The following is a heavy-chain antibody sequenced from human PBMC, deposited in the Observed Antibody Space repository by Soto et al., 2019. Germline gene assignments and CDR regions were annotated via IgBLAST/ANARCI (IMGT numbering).Heavy chain of an antibody. J-gene: IGHJ3*02. CDR3: ARLFFRGSGSYYTDAFDI. CDR2: IYPGDSDT. D-gene: IGHD3-10*01. CDR1: GYSFTSYW. Sequence: GESLKISCKGSGYSFTSYWIGWVRQMPGKGLEWMGIIYPGDSDTRYSPSFQGQVTISADKSISTAYLQWSSLKASDTAMYYCARLFFRGSGSYYTDAFDIWGQGTMVTVSS. V-gene: IGHV5-51*01.